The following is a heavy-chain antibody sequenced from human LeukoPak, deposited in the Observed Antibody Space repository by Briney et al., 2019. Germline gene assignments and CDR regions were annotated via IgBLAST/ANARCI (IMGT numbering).Heavy chain of an antibody. D-gene: IGHD5-18*01. CDR1: GFTFSSYS. J-gene: IGHJ6*02. CDR3: ARNLGYSYGLSYYGMDV. CDR2: ISSSTSHI. V-gene: IGHV3-21*01. Sequence: GESLRLSCAASGFTFSSYSMNWVRQAPGKGLEWVSSISSSTSHIYYADSVKGRFTISRDNAKNSLYLQMNSVRAEDTAVYYCARNLGYSYGLSYYGMDVWGQGTTVTVSS.